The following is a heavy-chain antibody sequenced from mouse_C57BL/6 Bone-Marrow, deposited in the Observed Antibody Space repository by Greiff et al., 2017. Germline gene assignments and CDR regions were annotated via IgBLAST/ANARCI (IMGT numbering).Heavy chain of an antibody. Sequence: EVQLVESGGGLVKPGGSLKLSCAASGFTFSDYGMHWVRQAPEKGLEWVAYISSGSSTIDYADTVKGRFTISRDNAQSTLFLQMTSLRSEGTAMYYCARRGAMDYWGQGTSVTVSS. CDR2: ISSGSSTI. V-gene: IGHV5-17*01. CDR3: ARRGAMDY. CDR1: GFTFSDYG. J-gene: IGHJ4*01.